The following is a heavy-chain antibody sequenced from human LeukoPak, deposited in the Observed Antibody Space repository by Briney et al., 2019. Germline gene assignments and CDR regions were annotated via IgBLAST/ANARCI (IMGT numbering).Heavy chain of an antibody. Sequence: ASVKVSCKASGYTFTSYGISWVRQAPGQGLEWMGWISAYNGNTNYAQKLQGRVTMTTDTSTSTAYMELRSLRSDDTAVYYCARDTPYDSSSYSLQYYYYMDVWGKGTTVTISS. CDR1: GYTFTSYG. J-gene: IGHJ6*03. CDR3: ARDTPYDSSSYSLQYYYYMDV. D-gene: IGHD3-22*01. V-gene: IGHV1-18*01. CDR2: ISAYNGNT.